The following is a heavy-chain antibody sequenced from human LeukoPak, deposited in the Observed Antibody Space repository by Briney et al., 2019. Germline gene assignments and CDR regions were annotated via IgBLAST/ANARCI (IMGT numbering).Heavy chain of an antibody. CDR1: GFTFSSYG. Sequence: PGGSLRLSCAASGFTFSSYGMTWVRQAPGKGLEWVSSISHSDDSTYYADSVKGRFTISRDNSKNTLYLQMDSLRAEDTAVYYCAKALSRSRSIAVAGYACGFDYWGQGTLVTVSS. V-gene: IGHV3-23*01. CDR3: AKALSRSRSIAVAGYACGFDY. J-gene: IGHJ4*02. CDR2: ISHSDDST. D-gene: IGHD6-19*01.